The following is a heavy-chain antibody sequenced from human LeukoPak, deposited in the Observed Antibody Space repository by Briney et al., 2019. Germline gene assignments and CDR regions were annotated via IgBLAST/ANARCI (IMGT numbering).Heavy chain of an antibody. CDR3: ARGTDYYYYMDV. Sequence: GGSLRLSCAASGFTFSSYSMNWVRQAPGKGLEWVSYISSSSSTIYYADSVKGRFTISRDNAKNSLYLQMNSLRAEDTAVYYCARGTDYYYYMDVWGKGTTVTVSS. CDR1: GFTFSSYS. V-gene: IGHV3-48*01. CDR2: ISSSSSTI. J-gene: IGHJ6*03.